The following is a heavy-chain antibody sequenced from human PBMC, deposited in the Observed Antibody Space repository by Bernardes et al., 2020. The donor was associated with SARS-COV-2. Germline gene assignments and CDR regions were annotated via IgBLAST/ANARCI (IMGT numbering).Heavy chain of an antibody. V-gene: IGHV4-38-2*01. D-gene: IGHD3-16*01. CDR2: VHHSENT. CDR3: ARDGTYYEGFFDS. CDR1: GSSISTDYY. Sequence: SETLSLTCAVSGSSISTDYYWACIRQPPGKGLEWIGSVHHSENTYYNPSLNSRVTISVDTSKNHLSLKLTSVTAADTAVYYCARDGTYYEGFFDSWGQGTLVTVSS. J-gene: IGHJ4*02.